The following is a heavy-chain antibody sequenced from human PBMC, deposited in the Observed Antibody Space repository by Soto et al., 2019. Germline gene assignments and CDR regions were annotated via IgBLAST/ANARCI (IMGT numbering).Heavy chain of an antibody. V-gene: IGHV3-15*01. D-gene: IGHD4-17*01. CDR1: GFTFSNAW. CDR2: IKSKTDGGTT. Sequence: PGGSLRLSCAASGFTFSNAWMSWVRQAPGKGLEWVGRIKSKTDGGTTDYAAPVKGRFTISRDDSKNTLYLQMNSLKTEDTAVYYCTTAPHGERRYNWFDPWGQGTLVTVSS. CDR3: TTAPHGERRYNWFDP. J-gene: IGHJ5*02.